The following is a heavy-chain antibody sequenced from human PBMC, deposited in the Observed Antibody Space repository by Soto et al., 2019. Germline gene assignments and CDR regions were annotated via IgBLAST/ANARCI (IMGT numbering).Heavy chain of an antibody. CDR1: GFTFRSYS. Sequence: GESLKISCAASGFTFRSYSMDWVRQAPGKGLEWVSHISGSTSTMYYADSMKGRFTISRDNAKNSLYLQMNSLRAEDTAVYYCARAPSSGGPRYYYYMDVWGKGTTVTVSS. CDR2: ISGSTSTM. D-gene: IGHD2-15*01. V-gene: IGHV3-48*01. J-gene: IGHJ6*03. CDR3: ARAPSSGGPRYYYYMDV.